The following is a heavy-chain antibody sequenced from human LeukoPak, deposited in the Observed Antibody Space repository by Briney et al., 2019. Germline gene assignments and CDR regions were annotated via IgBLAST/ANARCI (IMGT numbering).Heavy chain of an antibody. CDR2: ISAYNGNT. D-gene: IGHD1-14*01. V-gene: IGHV1-18*01. J-gene: IGHJ4*02. CDR1: GYTLTELS. Sequence: GASVKVSCKVSGYTLTELSMHWVRQAPGKGLEWMGWISAYNGNTNYAQKLQGRVTMTTDTSTTTAYMELRSLRSDDTAVYYCARAIDPGTGPSVDYWGQGTLVTVSS. CDR3: ARAIDPGTGPSVDY.